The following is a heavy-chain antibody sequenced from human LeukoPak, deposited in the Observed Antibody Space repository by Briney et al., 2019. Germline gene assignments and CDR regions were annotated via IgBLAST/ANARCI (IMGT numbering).Heavy chain of an antibody. D-gene: IGHD3-9*01. J-gene: IGHJ5*02. CDR2: IDYSGST. CDR1: GGSISSDY. V-gene: IGHV4-59*01. Sequence: WATLSLTCTVSGGSISSDYWTWIRQPPGKGLEWIGCIDYSGSTNYNSSLKSRVAISVDTSKNQFSLKLSSVTAADTAVYYCAKMLVEVPYYDILTGYFIRSRVAPGGQGTLVIVSS. CDR3: AKMLVEVPYYDILTGYFIRSRVAP.